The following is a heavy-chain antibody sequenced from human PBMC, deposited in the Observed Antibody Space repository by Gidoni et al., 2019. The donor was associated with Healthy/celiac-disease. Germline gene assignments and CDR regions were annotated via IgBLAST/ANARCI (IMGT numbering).Heavy chain of an antibody. J-gene: IGHJ2*01. CDR2: IYYSGST. V-gene: IGHV4-39*01. Sequence: QLQLQESGPGLVKPSETLSLTCTVSGGSISSSSYYWGWIRQPPGKGLEWIGSIYYSGSTYYNPSLKSRVTISVDTSKNQFSLKLSSVTAADTAVYYCASPYYYDSSGYRYWYFDLWGRGTLVTVSS. CDR3: ASPYYYDSSGYRYWYFDL. D-gene: IGHD3-22*01. CDR1: GGSISSSSYY.